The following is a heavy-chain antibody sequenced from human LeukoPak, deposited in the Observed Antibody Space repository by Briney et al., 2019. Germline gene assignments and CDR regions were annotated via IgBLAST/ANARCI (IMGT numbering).Heavy chain of an antibody. CDR3: ARAKYCSGGSCGWFDP. CDR1: GGSISSYY. D-gene: IGHD2-15*01. CDR2: IYYSGST. Sequence: SETLSLTCTGSGGSISSYYWSWIRPPPGKGLEGIGYIYYSGSTNYNPSLKSRVTISVDTSKNQFSLKLSSVTAADTAVYYCARAKYCSGGSCGWFDPWGQGTLVTVSS. V-gene: IGHV4-59*12. J-gene: IGHJ5*02.